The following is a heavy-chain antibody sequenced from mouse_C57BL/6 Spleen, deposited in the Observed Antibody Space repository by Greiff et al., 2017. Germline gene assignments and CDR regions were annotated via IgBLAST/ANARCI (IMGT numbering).Heavy chain of an antibody. V-gene: IGHV7-1*01. CDR1: GFTFSDFY. CDR3: ARDAGDYGYFDY. Sequence: EVNLVESGGGLVQSGRSLRLSCATSGFTFSDFYMEWVRQAPGKGLEWIAASRNKANDYTTEYSASVKGRFIVSRDTSQSILYLQMNALRAEDTAIYYCARDAGDYGYFDYWGQGTTLTVSS. CDR2: SRNKANDYTT. J-gene: IGHJ2*01. D-gene: IGHD2-4*01.